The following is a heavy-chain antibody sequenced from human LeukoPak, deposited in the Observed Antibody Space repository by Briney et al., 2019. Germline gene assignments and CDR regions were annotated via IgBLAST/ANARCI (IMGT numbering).Heavy chain of an antibody. J-gene: IGHJ5*02. CDR1: GGSISSSSYY. Sequence: AETLSLTCTVSGGSISSSSYYWGWIRQPPGKGLEWIGSIYYSGSTYFNPSLKSRVTISVDTSKNQFSLKLSSVTFADTAVYYCARHPDFWSGYSFDPWGQGTLVTVSS. CDR2: IYYSGST. V-gene: IGHV4-39*01. D-gene: IGHD3-3*01. CDR3: ARHPDFWSGYSFDP.